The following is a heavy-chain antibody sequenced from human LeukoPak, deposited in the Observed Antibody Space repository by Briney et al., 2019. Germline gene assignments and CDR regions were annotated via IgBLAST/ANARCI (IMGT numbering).Heavy chain of an antibody. CDR1: GFTFSSYE. CDR3: ARDGPYDSSGYFDF. CDR2: ISSSGSTI. V-gene: IGHV3-48*03. J-gene: IGHJ4*02. Sequence: GGSLRLSCAASGFTFSSYEMNWVRQAPGRGLEWISYISSSGSTIYYADSVKGRFTISRDNAKNSLYLQMNSLRAEDMAVYYCARDGPYDSSGYFDFWGQGTLVTVSS. D-gene: IGHD3-22*01.